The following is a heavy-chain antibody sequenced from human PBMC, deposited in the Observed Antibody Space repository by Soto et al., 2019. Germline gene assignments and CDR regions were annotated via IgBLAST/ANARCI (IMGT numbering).Heavy chain of an antibody. D-gene: IGHD3-3*01. V-gene: IGHV3-73*01. Sequence: GGSLRLSCAAYGFKFSSSAMHWVRQASGKGLEWIGRIRSSSKKYATEYAESVSGRFSISSDDSKNLAYLQMDTLKDEDTAVYYCYTRTDYANGLYTFDYWGQGTQVTVSS. CDR3: YTRTDYANGLYTFDY. J-gene: IGHJ4*02. CDR1: GFKFSSSA. CDR2: IRSSSKKYAT.